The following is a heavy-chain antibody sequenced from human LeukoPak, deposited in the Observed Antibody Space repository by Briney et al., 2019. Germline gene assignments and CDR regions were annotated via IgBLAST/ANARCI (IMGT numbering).Heavy chain of an antibody. D-gene: IGHD3-10*01. CDR1: GFTFSSYA. CDR2: ISGSGGST. CDR3: ARGPAYGARSDYLDY. V-gene: IGHV3-23*01. Sequence: PGGSLRLSCAASGFTFSSYAMSWVRQAPGKGLEWVSAISGSGGSTYYADSVKGRFTISRDNSKTTLYLQMNSLRAEDTGVYYCARGPAYGARSDYLDYWGQGTLVTVSS. J-gene: IGHJ4*02.